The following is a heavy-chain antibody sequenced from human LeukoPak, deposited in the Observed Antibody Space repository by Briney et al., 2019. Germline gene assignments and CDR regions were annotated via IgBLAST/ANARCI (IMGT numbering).Heavy chain of an antibody. CDR1: GFTFSHYG. CDR2: IWSDGTNT. Sequence: QPGRSLRLSCATSGFTFSHYGMHWVRQAPGKGLEWVAVIWSDGTNTYYGDAVKSRFTIARDNFQRTVYLQMNSLRAEDTAVYYCAKDAQRGFDHSNSLDKWGRGTLVPVPS. CDR3: AKDAQRGFDHSNSLDK. V-gene: IGHV3-33*06. D-gene: IGHD4-11*01. J-gene: IGHJ4*02.